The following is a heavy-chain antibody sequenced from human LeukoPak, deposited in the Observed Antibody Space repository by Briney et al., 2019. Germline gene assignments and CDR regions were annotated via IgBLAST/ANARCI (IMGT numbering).Heavy chain of an antibody. CDR3: ARDISGIAAAGTGWFDP. V-gene: IGHV3-48*01. D-gene: IGHD6-13*01. J-gene: IGHJ5*02. Sequence: GGSLRLSCAASGFTFSSYSMNWVRQAPGKGLEWVSYISSSSSTIYYADSVKGRFTISRDNAKNSLYLQMNSLRAEDTAVYYCARDISGIAAAGTGWFDPWGQGTLVTVSS. CDR2: ISSSSSTI. CDR1: GFTFSSYS.